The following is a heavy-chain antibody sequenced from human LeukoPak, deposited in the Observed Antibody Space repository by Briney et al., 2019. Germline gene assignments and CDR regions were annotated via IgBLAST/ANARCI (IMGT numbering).Heavy chain of an antibody. D-gene: IGHD1-26*01. V-gene: IGHV3-74*01. CDR2: INSDGSST. CDR3: AKGGTYSFDY. Sequence: QSGGSLRLSCAASGFTFSSYSMNWVRQAPGKGLVWVSRINSDGSSTTYADSVKGRFTISRDNAKNTLYLQMNSLRAEDTAVYYCAKGGTYSFDYWGQGTLVTVSS. J-gene: IGHJ4*02. CDR1: GFTFSSYS.